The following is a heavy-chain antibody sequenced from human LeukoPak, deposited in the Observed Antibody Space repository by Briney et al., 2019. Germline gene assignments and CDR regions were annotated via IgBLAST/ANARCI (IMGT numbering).Heavy chain of an antibody. Sequence: GGSLRLSCAASGFTFSSYSMNWVRQAPGKGLEWVSGISGSGGSTYYADSVKGRFTISRDNSKNTLYLQMNSLRAEDTAVYYCAKDGYSYGSNYLDYWGQGTLVTVSS. D-gene: IGHD5-18*01. CDR1: GFTFSSYS. CDR2: ISGSGGST. J-gene: IGHJ4*02. V-gene: IGHV3-23*01. CDR3: AKDGYSYGSNYLDY.